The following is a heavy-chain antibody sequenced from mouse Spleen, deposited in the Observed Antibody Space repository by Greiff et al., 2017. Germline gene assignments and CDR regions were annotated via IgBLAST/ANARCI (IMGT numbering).Heavy chain of an antibody. CDR1: GFNIKDDY. D-gene: IGHD1-1*01. CDR2: IDPENGDT. Sequence: VQLKQSGAELVRPGASVKLSCTASGFNIKDDYMHWVKQRPEQGLEWIGWIDPENGDTEYASKFQGKATITADTSSNTAYLQLSSLTSEDTAVYYCTPSSYYGSSYNYWGQGTTLTVSS. V-gene: IGHV14-4*01. CDR3: TPSSYYGSSYNY. J-gene: IGHJ2*01.